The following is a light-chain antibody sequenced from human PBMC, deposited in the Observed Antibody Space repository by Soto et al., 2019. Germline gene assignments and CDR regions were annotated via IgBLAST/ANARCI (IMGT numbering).Light chain of an antibody. Sequence: DIVLPPSPGTLSLSAGESATLSCRASQTISSNYLASYQQKPGQDPRLLIFGASYRATGIADRFIGSGSGTDFTLIISRLEPEDFAVYYCQQYRISPPEFTFGPGTKVDIK. CDR1: QTISSNY. V-gene: IGKV3-20*01. CDR3: QQYRISPPEFT. CDR2: GAS. J-gene: IGKJ3*01.